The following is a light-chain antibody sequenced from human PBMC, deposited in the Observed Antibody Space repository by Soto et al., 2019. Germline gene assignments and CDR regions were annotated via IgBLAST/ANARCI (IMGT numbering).Light chain of an antibody. J-gene: IGLJ1*01. CDR2: EVN. V-gene: IGLV2-14*01. CDR1: SSDIGAYDY. Sequence: QSVLTQPAYLSGSPGQSITISCTGTSSDIGAYDYVSWFQQHPGKAPKLMISEVNNRPSGVSNRFSGSKSGNTAYLTISGLQVEDEAEYFCLSFTTTSTHVFGTGTKVTVL. CDR3: LSFTTTSTHV.